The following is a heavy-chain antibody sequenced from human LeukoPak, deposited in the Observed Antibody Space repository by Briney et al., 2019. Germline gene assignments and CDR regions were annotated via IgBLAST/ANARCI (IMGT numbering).Heavy chain of an antibody. V-gene: IGHV4-34*01. CDR2: INHGGST. J-gene: IGHJ6*02. Sequence: SETLSLTCAVYGGSFSGYYWSWIRQPPGKGLEWIGEINHGGSTNYNPSLKSRVTISVDTSKNQFSLKLSSVTAADTAVYYCARGRIQLWLYYYYYGMDVWGQGTTVTVSS. CDR3: ARGRIQLWLYYYYYGMDV. D-gene: IGHD5-18*01. CDR1: GGSFSGYY.